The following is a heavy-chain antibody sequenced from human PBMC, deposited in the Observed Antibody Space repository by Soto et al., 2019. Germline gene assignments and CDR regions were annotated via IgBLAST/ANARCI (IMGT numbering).Heavy chain of an antibody. CDR2: IRGNGAGI. D-gene: IGHD2-15*01. V-gene: IGHV3-23*01. CDR1: GFTFRIYA. Sequence: GGSLRLSCVASGFTFRIYAMSWVRQAPGKGLEWVARIRGNGAGISYADSVKGRFTISRDNSKNTVYLQMNSLRADDTAVYFCAKRGDILDVSSSFVGYGMDVWGQGTTVTVSS. CDR3: AKRGDILDVSSSFVGYGMDV. J-gene: IGHJ6*02.